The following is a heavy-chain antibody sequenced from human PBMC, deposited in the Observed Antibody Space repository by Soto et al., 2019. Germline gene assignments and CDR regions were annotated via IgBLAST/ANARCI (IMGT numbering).Heavy chain of an antibody. D-gene: IGHD2-15*01. CDR2: INEDGSVK. CDR1: GFTFSSYW. J-gene: IGHJ4*02. CDR3: ARDIPKGACYRDY. V-gene: IGHV3-7*01. Sequence: EVQLVESGGGLVQPGGSLRLSCAASGFTFSSYWMTWVRQAPGRGLEWVANINEDGSVKGYVDSVKGRFTISRDNASNSLNLQMNSRRAEDTAVYYCARDIPKGACYRDYWGQGTLVTVSS.